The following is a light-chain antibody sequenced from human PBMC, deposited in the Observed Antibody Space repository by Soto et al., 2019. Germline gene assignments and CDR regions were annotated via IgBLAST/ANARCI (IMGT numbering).Light chain of an antibody. J-gene: IGKJ5*01. CDR1: QSVSSY. Sequence: IVVTQSPATLSLSPGERATLSCRASQSVSSYLAWYQQKPGQAPRLLIYDASNRATGIPARFSGSGSGTDFTLTISSLEPEDFAVYYCQQRSNWLPITFGQGTRLEIK. CDR3: QQRSNWLPIT. CDR2: DAS. V-gene: IGKV3-11*01.